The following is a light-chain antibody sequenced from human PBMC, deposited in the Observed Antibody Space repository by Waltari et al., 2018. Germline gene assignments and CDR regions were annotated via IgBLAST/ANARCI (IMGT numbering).Light chain of an antibody. J-gene: IGKJ1*01. V-gene: IGKV1-39*01. CDR2: DAS. Sequence: DIQMAQSPSSLSASVGDRVTITCRASQFINTYLNWYQHRPGEAPKLLIYDASVLESGVPSRFSGSGSATDFTRTISSLQPEDIGTYYCQQSFSNPPWTFGQGTKVEV. CDR1: QFINTY. CDR3: QQSFSNPPWT.